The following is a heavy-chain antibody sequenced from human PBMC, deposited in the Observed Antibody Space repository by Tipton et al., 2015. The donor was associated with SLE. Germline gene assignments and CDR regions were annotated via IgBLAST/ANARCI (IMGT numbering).Heavy chain of an antibody. CDR2: INEDGSTK. Sequence: SLRLSCAASGFTFSHAWMSWVRQAPGKGLEWVANINEDGSTKYYVDSVKGRFTISRDTGKKSVYLQMNSLRAEDTAVYYCAREPSYYDSSGYLGDYWGQGTLVTVSS. D-gene: IGHD3-22*01. V-gene: IGHV3-7*01. CDR3: AREPSYYDSSGYLGDY. CDR1: GFTFSHAW. J-gene: IGHJ4*02.